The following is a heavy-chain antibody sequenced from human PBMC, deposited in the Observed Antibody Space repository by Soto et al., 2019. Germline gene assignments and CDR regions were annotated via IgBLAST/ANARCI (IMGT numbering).Heavy chain of an antibody. CDR1: GFNVGAFA. Sequence: EVQLLESGGDLVQPGGSLRLSCAASGFNVGAFAVNWVRQAPGKGLEWVSRISVSDAFIYYADSVRGRFSISRDASENILYLQMNSLRVDDTALYYCTRETVAGITGLDYWGPGTLVTVSS. D-gene: IGHD1-20*01. J-gene: IGHJ4*02. CDR2: ISVSDAFI. V-gene: IGHV3-23*01. CDR3: TRETVAGITGLDY.